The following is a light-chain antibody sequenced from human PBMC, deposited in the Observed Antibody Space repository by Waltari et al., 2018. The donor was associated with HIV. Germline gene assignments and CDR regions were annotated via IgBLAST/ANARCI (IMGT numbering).Light chain of an antibody. CDR3: MQDTHWPFT. J-gene: IGKJ3*01. CDR2: KVS. CDR1: EDLVDSNGNTY. V-gene: IGKV2-30*01. Sequence: DFVMTQGPLSLPVTLGQPASISCRSSEDLVDSNGNTYLNWFLLRPGPSPRRLFFKVSNRDSGVPERFSASGSGTDFTLKIRSVEAEDVGIYFCMQDTHWPFTFGPGTKLDI.